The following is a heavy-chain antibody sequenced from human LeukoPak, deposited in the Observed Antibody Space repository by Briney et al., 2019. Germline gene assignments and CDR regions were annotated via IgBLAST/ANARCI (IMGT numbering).Heavy chain of an antibody. CDR2: IKEDGSSQ. CDR3: AKDAVAMRYFDY. D-gene: IGHD6-19*01. Sequence: PGGSLRLSCVASGFTFSHSWMTWVRQAPGKGLEWVGHIKEDGSSQNYADSVKGRFTISRDNSKNTLYLQMNSLRAEDTAVYYCAKDAVAMRYFDYWGQGTLVTVSS. CDR1: GFTFSHSW. V-gene: IGHV3-7*03. J-gene: IGHJ4*02.